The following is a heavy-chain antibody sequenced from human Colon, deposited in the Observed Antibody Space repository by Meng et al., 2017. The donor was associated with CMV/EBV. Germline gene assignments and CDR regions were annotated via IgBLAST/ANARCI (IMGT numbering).Heavy chain of an antibody. CDR2: IYSNGRI. J-gene: IGHJ1*01. CDR3: GRAGARGVPIDV. CDR1: GGSISGHY. D-gene: IGHD3-10*01. Sequence: QVQLPESGPGLVKPSETLSLTCTVPGGSISGHYWTWIRRPAGEGLRWLGRIYSNGRIDENYSLRSRVTISVDTSKNQLSLRLTSVTAADTAVYYCGRAGARGVPIDVWGRGTLVTVSS. V-gene: IGHV4-4*07.